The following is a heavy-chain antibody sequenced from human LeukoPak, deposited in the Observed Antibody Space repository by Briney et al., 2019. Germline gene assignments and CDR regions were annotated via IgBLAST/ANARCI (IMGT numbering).Heavy chain of an antibody. D-gene: IGHD5-12*01. V-gene: IGHV4-39*02. CDR2: MHYSGDR. J-gene: IGHJ4*02. Sequence: SETLSLTCSVSGGSITTNVYYWVWIRQPPGKGLEWIGSMHYSGDRYYTSTLKGRVTIFADRSKNQFSLRLSSLTAADTAVYYCARGGYSGYPNNFDYWGQGTLVTVSS. CDR1: GGSITTNVYY. CDR3: ARGGYSGYPNNFDY.